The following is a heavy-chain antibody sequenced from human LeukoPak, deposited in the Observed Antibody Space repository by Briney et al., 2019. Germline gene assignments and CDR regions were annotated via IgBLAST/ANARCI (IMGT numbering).Heavy chain of an antibody. D-gene: IGHD6-13*01. CDR1: GFIFNKYW. CDR3: ASASSHRIAAGRDY. J-gene: IGHJ4*02. V-gene: IGHV3-74*01. CDR2: IDSDGSSR. Sequence: GGSLRLSCAASGFIFNKYWMHWVRQAPGKGLVWVSRIDSDGSSRNYADSVKGRFSISRDNAKNTLYLQMNSLRAEDTAVYYCASASSHRIAAGRDYWGQGILVTVSS.